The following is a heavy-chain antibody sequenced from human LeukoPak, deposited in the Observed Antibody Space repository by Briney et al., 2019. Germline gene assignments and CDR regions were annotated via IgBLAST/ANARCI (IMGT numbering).Heavy chain of an antibody. CDR2: ISGSGDST. CDR1: GFTFSSYA. Sequence: GGSLRLSCAASGFTFSSYAMSWVRQAPGKGLEWVSAISGSGDSTYYSDSVKGRFTISRDNSKNTLYVQMNSLRAEDTAVYYCAKPLVSDYYDSSGDWGYWGQGTLVTVSS. D-gene: IGHD3-22*01. J-gene: IGHJ4*02. V-gene: IGHV3-23*01. CDR3: AKPLVSDYYDSSGDWGY.